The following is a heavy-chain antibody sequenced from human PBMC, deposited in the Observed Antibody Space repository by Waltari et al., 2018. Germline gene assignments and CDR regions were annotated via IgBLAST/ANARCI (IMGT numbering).Heavy chain of an antibody. CDR1: GYSISSGYY. J-gene: IGHJ3*02. D-gene: IGHD1-1*01. V-gene: IGHV4-38-2*02. CDR2: IYHSGST. Sequence: QVQLQESGPGLVKPSETLSLTCTVSGYSISSGYYWGWIRQPPGKGLEWIGSIYHSGSTYDNPSLKSRVTISGDTSKNQFSLKLSSVTAADTAVYYCAKRTGLDAFDIWGQGTMVTVSS. CDR3: AKRTGLDAFDI.